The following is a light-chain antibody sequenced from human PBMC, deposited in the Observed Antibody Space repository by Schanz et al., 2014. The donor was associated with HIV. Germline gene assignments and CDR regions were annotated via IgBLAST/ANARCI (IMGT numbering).Light chain of an antibody. V-gene: IGLV2-14*02. CDR3: CSYTTSSTLV. J-gene: IGLJ1*01. CDR2: EVA. Sequence: QSALTQPASVSGSPGQSITISCTGTTGDIGSYDLVSWYQQHPGKAPKLLIYEVAKRPSGVSNRFSGSKSGNTASLTISGLQTEDESDYYCCSYTTSSTLVFGTGTKLTVL. CDR1: TGDIGSYDL.